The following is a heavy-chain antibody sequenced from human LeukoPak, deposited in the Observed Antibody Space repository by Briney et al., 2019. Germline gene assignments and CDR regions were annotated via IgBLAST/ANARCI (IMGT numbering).Heavy chain of an antibody. Sequence: SQTLSLTCTVSGGSISSGGYYWSWIRQPPGKGLEWIGYIYHSGSTYYNPSLKSRVTISVDRSKNQFSLKLSSVTAADTAVYYCARTHCEGNCFSAIRYWGQGTPVTVSS. CDR3: ARTHCEGNCFSAIRY. D-gene: IGHD2-21*02. V-gene: IGHV4-30-2*01. J-gene: IGHJ4*02. CDR1: GGSISSGGYY. CDR2: IYHSGST.